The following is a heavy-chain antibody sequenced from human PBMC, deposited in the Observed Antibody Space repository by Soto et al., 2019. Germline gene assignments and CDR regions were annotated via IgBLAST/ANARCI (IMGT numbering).Heavy chain of an antibody. CDR1: GFTFSNYA. Sequence: EVKLLESGGGLVQPGGSLRLSCAASGFTFSNYAMTWVRQAPGKGLEWVSVITGSGGGTYFVDSVKGRFTISRDNSRNMVYLQMNSLRAEDTAVYYCAKRPLTAAGFDYWGQGTLVTVSS. CDR2: ITGSGGGT. CDR3: AKRPLTAAGFDY. J-gene: IGHJ4*02. D-gene: IGHD6-13*01. V-gene: IGHV3-23*01.